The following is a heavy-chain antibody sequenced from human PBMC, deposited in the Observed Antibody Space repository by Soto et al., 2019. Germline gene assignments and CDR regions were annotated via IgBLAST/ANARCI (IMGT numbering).Heavy chain of an antibody. Sequence: QVQLVQSGAEVTKPGASVKVSCKASGYTFTSYGISWVRQAPGQGLEWMGWISAYNGNTNYAQKLQGRGTMTTDTSTSTADMELRSLRSDDTAVYYCARDLIVGATPPYYFDYCGQGTLVTVSS. J-gene: IGHJ4*02. CDR2: ISAYNGNT. CDR3: ARDLIVGATPPYYFDY. CDR1: GYTFTSYG. V-gene: IGHV1-18*01. D-gene: IGHD1-26*01.